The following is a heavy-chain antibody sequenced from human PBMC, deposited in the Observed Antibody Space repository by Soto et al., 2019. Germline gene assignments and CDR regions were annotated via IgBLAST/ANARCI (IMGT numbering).Heavy chain of an antibody. V-gene: IGHV1-2*02. CDR3: ARGRNNCWSGPLQFDY. CDR1: GYTFTGYY. J-gene: IGHJ4*02. Sequence: ASVKVSCTASGYTFTGYYMHWVRQAPGQGLEWMGWINPNSGGTNYAQKFQGRVTMTRDTSISTAYMELRRLRSDDTAVYYCARGRNNCWSGPLQFDYWGQGTLVTVSS. D-gene: IGHD3-3*01. CDR2: INPNSGGT.